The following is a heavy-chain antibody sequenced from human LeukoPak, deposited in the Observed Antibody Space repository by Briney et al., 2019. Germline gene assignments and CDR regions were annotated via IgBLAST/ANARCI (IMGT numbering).Heavy chain of an antibody. CDR3: AKEGSDAFDI. CDR1: GFTFSNYG. V-gene: IGHV3-30*18. J-gene: IGHJ3*02. CDR2: ISYDGSNK. Sequence: GGSLRPSCAASGFTFSNYGMHWVRQAPGKGLEWVAVISYDGSNKYYADSVKGRFTISRDNSKNTLYLQMNSLRAEDTAVYYCAKEGSDAFDIWGQGTMVTVSS.